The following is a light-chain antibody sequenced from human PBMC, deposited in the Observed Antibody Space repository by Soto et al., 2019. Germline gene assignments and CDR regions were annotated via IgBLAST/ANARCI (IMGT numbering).Light chain of an antibody. CDR3: QQYSNWPRT. CDR1: QSVSSY. J-gene: IGKJ1*01. CDR2: AAS. V-gene: IGKV3-11*01. Sequence: EIVLTQSPATLSLSLGERATLSCRASQSVSSYLVWYQQKPGQAPRLLIYAASNRATGIPARFSGSGSGTDFTLTISSLEPEDFAVYYCQQYSNWPRTFGQGTKVEIK.